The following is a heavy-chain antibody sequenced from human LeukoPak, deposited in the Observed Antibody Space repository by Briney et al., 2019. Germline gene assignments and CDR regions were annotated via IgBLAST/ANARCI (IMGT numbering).Heavy chain of an antibody. CDR2: IYYSGST. CDR1: GGSISSSSYS. CDR3: ATYSGTSWDAFDI. J-gene: IGHJ3*02. Sequence: SETLSLTCTVSGGSISSSSYSWGWIRQPPGKGLEWIGSIYYSGSTYYNPSLKSRVTISVDTSKNQFYLKLSSVTATDTAVYYCATYSGTSWDAFDIWGQGTMVTVS. D-gene: IGHD1-26*01. V-gene: IGHV4-39*01.